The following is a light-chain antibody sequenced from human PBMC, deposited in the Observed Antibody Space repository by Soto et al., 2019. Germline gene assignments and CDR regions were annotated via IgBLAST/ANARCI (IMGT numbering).Light chain of an antibody. V-gene: IGKV3-11*01. Sequence: EIVLTQSPATLSLSPGERATLSCRASQSVSSSLAWYQQKPGQAPRLLIYGASSRATGIPDRFSGSGSGTDFTLTISRLEPEDFAVYYCQQCNNWPQWTFGQGTKVDIK. CDR1: QSVSSS. CDR3: QQCNNWPQWT. CDR2: GAS. J-gene: IGKJ1*01.